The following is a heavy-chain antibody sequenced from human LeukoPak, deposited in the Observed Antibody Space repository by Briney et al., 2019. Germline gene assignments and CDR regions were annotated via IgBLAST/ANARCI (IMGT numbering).Heavy chain of an antibody. CDR3: ARDPTAWELHYFDY. V-gene: IGHV3-21*04. CDR2: ISSSSYI. J-gene: IGHJ4*02. D-gene: IGHD1-26*01. CDR1: GFTFSSYS. Sequence: GGSLRLSCAASGFTFSSYSMNWVRQAPGKGLEWVSSISSSSYIYYADSVKGRFTISRDNAKNSLYLQMNSLRAEDTAVYYCARDPTAWELHYFDYWGQGTLVTVSS.